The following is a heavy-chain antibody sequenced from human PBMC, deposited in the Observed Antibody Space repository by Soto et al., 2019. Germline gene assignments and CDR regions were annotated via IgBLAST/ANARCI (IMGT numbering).Heavy chain of an antibody. CDR1: GGSISSGGYY. CDR2: IYYSGST. Sequence: ASETLSLTCTVSGGSISSGGYYWSWIRQHPGKGLEWIGYIYYSGSTYYNPSLKSRVTISVDTSKNQFSLKLSSVTAADTAVYYCARRVVVTAYTYYYYYGMDVWGQGTTVTVSS. J-gene: IGHJ6*02. CDR3: ARRVVVTAYTYYYYYGMDV. D-gene: IGHD2-21*02. V-gene: IGHV4-31*03.